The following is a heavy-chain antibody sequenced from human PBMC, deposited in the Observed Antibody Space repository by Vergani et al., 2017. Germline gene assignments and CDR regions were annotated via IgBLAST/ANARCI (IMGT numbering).Heavy chain of an antibody. CDR1: GFSFSSYG. J-gene: IGHJ6*02. Sequence: EVKLVESGGALVQPGGTLRLSCAASGFSFSSYGMNWVRQAPGKGLEWIAYIYTSTSAINYRESVKGRFTISRDNVKNSLYLQMTSLRAEDTGVYYCARDRYYLGSGSYPYFYYYGLDVWGQGTAVTVSS. CDR2: IYTSTSAI. CDR3: ARDRYYLGSGSYPYFYYYGLDV. D-gene: IGHD3-10*01. V-gene: IGHV3-48*01.